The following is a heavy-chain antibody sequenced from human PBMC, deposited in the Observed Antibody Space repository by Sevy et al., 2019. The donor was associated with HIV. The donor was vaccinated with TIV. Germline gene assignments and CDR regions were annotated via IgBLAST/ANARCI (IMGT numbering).Heavy chain of an antibody. D-gene: IGHD3-10*01. J-gene: IGHJ4*02. CDR1: GYTFTGYY. Sequence: ASVKVSCKASGYTFTGYYMHWVRQASGQGLEWMGWIKPNSGGTNYAQKFQGRVTMTRDTSISTAYMELSRLKSDGTAVYYSASLDTRITMVRGAIGGWGQGTLVTVSS. CDR3: ASLDTRITMVRGAIGG. CDR2: IKPNSGGT. V-gene: IGHV1-2*02.